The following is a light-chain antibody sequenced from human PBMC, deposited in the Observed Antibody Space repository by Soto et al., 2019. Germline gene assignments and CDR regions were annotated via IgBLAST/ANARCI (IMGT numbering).Light chain of an antibody. CDR3: SSYTSSSTRV. J-gene: IGLJ3*02. CDR2: EVS. V-gene: IGLV2-14*01. CDR1: SSDVGGYNY. Sequence: QSALTQPASVSGSPGQSITISCTGTSSDVGGYNYGSWYQQHPGKAPKLMIYEVSTRPSGVSNRFAGSMSGNTASLTISGLQAEDEADYYCSSYTSSSTRVFGGGTEVTVL.